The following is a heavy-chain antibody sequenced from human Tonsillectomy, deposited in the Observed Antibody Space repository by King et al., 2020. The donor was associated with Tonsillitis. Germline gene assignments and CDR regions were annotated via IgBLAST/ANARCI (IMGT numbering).Heavy chain of an antibody. J-gene: IGHJ4*02. D-gene: IGHD1-26*01. Sequence: QLQESGPGVVKPSETLSLTCTVSGGSISRGEHFWAWIRQPPGKGLEWLGYMYSSGTIFYNPSLKSRITISGGTSENRFSLKLTSVTAADPAVYFCARYVSGSFDYWGQGALVTVSS. CDR3: ARYVSGSFDY. CDR1: GGSISRGEHF. CDR2: MYSSGTI. V-gene: IGHV4-39*01.